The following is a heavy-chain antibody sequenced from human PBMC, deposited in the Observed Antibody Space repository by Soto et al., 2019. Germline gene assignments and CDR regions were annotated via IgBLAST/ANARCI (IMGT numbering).Heavy chain of an antibody. J-gene: IGHJ4*02. CDR1: GFTFSSYE. CDR3: AREASGSGWYVDY. Sequence: EVQLVESGGGLVQPGGSLRLSCAASGFTFSSYEMNWVRQAPGKGLEWVSYISSSGSTIYYADSVKGRFAISRDNAKNSLYLQMNSLRAEDTAVYYCAREASGSGWYVDYWGQGTLVTVSS. D-gene: IGHD6-19*01. CDR2: ISSSGSTI. V-gene: IGHV3-48*03.